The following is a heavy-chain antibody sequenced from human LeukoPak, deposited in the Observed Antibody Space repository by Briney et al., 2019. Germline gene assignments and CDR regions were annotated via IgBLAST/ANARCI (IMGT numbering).Heavy chain of an antibody. Sequence: PSETLSLTCADYGGSFSGYYWSWIRQPPGKGLEWIGEINHSGSTNYNPSLKSRVTISVDTSKNQFSLKLSSVTAADTAVYYCARGKGYSSGWYVADAFDIWGQGTMVTVSS. CDR3: ARGKGYSSGWYVADAFDI. J-gene: IGHJ3*02. V-gene: IGHV4-34*01. CDR1: GGSFSGYY. CDR2: INHSGST. D-gene: IGHD6-19*01.